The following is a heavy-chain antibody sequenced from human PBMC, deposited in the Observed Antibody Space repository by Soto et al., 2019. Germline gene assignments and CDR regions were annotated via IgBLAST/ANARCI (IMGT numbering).Heavy chain of an antibody. V-gene: IGHV4-39*01. D-gene: IGHD4-17*01. Sequence: PSETLSLTCTVSGGSISSSSYYWGWIRQPPGKGLEWIGSIYYSGSTYYNPSLKSRVTISVDTSKNQFSLKLSSVTAADTAVYYCARRAVTFDAFDIWGKGTMVTVSS. CDR3: ARRAVTFDAFDI. CDR2: IYYSGST. CDR1: GGSISSSSYY. J-gene: IGHJ3*02.